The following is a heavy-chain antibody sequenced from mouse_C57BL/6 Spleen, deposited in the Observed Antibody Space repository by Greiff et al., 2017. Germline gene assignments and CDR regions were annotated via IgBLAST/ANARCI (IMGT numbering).Heavy chain of an antibody. Sequence: VQLQQSGAELARPGASVKLSCKASGYTFTSYGISWVKQRPGQGLEWIGEIYPRSGNTYYNEKFKGKATLTADKSSSTAYMELRSLTSEDSAVYFCARAPLFTTVGASRMEYWGQGTSVTVSS. D-gene: IGHD1-1*01. CDR1: GYTFTSYG. V-gene: IGHV1-81*01. J-gene: IGHJ4*01. CDR2: IYPRSGNT. CDR3: ARAPLFTTVGASRMEY.